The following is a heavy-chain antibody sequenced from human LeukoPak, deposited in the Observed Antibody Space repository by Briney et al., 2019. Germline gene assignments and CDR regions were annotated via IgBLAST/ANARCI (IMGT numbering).Heavy chain of an antibody. CDR3: ARDRSSSHGGHYFFDY. Sequence: GGSLRLSCAASGFTFSSYDMSWVRQAPGKGLEWVANIKQDGSEKYYVDSVKGRFTISRDNAKNSLYLQMNSLRAEDTAVYYCARDRSSSHGGHYFFDYWGQGTLVTVSS. D-gene: IGHD6-13*01. J-gene: IGHJ4*02. V-gene: IGHV3-7*01. CDR2: IKQDGSEK. CDR1: GFTFSSYD.